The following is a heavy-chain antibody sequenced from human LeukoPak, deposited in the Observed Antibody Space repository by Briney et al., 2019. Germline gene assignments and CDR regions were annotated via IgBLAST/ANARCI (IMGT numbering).Heavy chain of an antibody. D-gene: IGHD6-13*01. V-gene: IGHV3-23*01. J-gene: IGHJ4*02. Sequence: PGGSLRLSCAASGFTFSSYAMSWVRQAPGKGLEWVSACGTSGDTYYADSVRGRFTIFRDNAKNTVYLQMSSLRAEDTAVYYCAQKTPGTHPFDYWGQGTLVTVSS. CDR3: AQKTPGTHPFDY. CDR2: CGTSGDT. CDR1: GFTFSSYA.